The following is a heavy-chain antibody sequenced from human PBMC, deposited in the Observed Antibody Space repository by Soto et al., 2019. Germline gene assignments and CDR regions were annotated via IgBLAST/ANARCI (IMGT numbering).Heavy chain of an antibody. CDR3: ASVTSMVRGVIDNWFDP. J-gene: IGHJ5*02. V-gene: IGHV1-69*01. D-gene: IGHD3-10*01. CDR1: GGTFSSYA. Sequence: QVPLVQSGAEVKKPGSSVTVSCKASGGTFSSYAIHWVRQAPGQGLEWMGGIIPMYGPAKYAQRFQGRVTIPADESPTTVYMELTSLTSQDTGVYCCASVTSMVRGVIDNWFDPWGHGTLVTVSS. CDR2: IIPMYGPA.